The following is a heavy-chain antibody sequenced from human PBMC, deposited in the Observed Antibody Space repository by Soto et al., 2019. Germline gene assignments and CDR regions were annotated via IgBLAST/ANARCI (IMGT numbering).Heavy chain of an antibody. Sequence: QAQLVQSGAEVKKRGASVNVSCKASGYDYVTYAITWVRQRPGQALEWMGWISTLNGNTNYAQNFQGRVTMTTDTSTRIVHLELRSLRSDDTAVYYCARRVQVWLPDYYGMDVWGQGTTVTVSS. J-gene: IGHJ6*02. CDR2: ISTLNGNT. CDR1: GYDYVTYA. CDR3: ARRVQVWLPDYYGMDV. D-gene: IGHD5-18*01. V-gene: IGHV1-18*01.